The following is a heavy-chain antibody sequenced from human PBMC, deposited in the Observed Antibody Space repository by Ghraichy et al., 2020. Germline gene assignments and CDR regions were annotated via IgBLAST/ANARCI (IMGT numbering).Heavy chain of an antibody. V-gene: IGHV3-21*01. D-gene: IGHD3-9*01. CDR2: ISSSSSYI. CDR3: ARREISHDILTGYYF. CDR1: GFTFSSYS. J-gene: IGHJ4*02. Sequence: LSLTCAASGFTFSSYSMNWVRQAPGKGLEWVSSISSSSSYIYYADSVKGRFTISRDNAKNSLYLQMNSLRAEDTAVYYCARREISHDILTGYYFGGQGTLVTVSS.